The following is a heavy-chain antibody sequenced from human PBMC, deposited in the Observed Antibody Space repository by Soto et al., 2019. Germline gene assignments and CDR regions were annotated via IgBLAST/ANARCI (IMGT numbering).Heavy chain of an antibody. V-gene: IGHV1-18*01. CDR2: ISAYNGNA. D-gene: IGHD4-17*01. CDR1: GYTFTSYG. J-gene: IGHJ5*02. CDR3: ARIPDSFYGDYMDYWFDP. Sequence: GASVKVSCKASGYTFTSYGINWVRQAPGQGLEWMGWISAYNGNANYAQKLQGRVTMTTDTSTSTAYMELRSLRSDDTAVYYCARIPDSFYGDYMDYWFDPWGQGTLVTVSS.